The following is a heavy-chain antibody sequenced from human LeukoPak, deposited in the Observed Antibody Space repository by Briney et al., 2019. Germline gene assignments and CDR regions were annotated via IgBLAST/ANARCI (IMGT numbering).Heavy chain of an antibody. J-gene: IGHJ4*02. D-gene: IGHD6-13*01. CDR3: AKEGLAAAARS. CDR2: ISGTGGNT. CDR1: GFTFSTYA. V-gene: IGHV3-23*01. Sequence: GGSLRLSCEASGFTFSTYAMSWVRQFPGKGLEWVSGISGTGGNTYYADSVKGRFTISRDNSKDMLYLQMNSLRAEDTAVYYCAKEGLAAAARSWGQGTLVTVSS.